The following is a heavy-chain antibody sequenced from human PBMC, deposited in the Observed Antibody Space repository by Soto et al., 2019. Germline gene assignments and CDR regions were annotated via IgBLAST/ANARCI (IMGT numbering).Heavy chain of an antibody. CDR2: ISGSGGST. Sequence: GGSLRLSCAASGFTFSSYAMSWVRQAPGKGLEWVSAISGSGGSTYYADSVKGRFTISRDNSKNTLYLQMNSLRAEDTAVYDCAKKLVPAAIKSDYFDYWGQGTLVTVSS. V-gene: IGHV3-23*01. CDR3: AKKLVPAAIKSDYFDY. D-gene: IGHD2-2*01. J-gene: IGHJ4*02. CDR1: GFTFSSYA.